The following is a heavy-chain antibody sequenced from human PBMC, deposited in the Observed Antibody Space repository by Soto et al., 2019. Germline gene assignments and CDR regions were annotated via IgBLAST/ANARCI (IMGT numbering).Heavy chain of an antibody. Sequence: QVQLVESGGGVVQPGRSLRLSCVASGFTFSNHCMHWVRQAPGKGLEWVAVISFEGSIKYYTDSVKGRFTISRDDSKNTVYLQMNSLRAEDTAVYFCARDSGVGSCSGGSCYTSNWFDPWGQGTLVTVSS. CDR3: ARDSGVGSCSGGSCYTSNWFDP. D-gene: IGHD2-15*01. V-gene: IGHV3-30*03. CDR2: ISFEGSIK. J-gene: IGHJ5*02. CDR1: GFTFSNHC.